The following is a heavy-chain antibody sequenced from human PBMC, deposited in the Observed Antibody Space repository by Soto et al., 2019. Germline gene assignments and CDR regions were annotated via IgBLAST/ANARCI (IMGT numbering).Heavy chain of an antibody. CDR1: GFTFSSYG. Sequence: QVQLVESGGGVVQPGRSLRLSCAASGFTFSSYGMHWVRQAPGKGLEWVAVIIYDGSTKYYADSVKGRFTISRDNSKSTLYLQMSSLRAEATAVYYCAKDRMGAGVRGYFDYWGQGTLVTVSS. V-gene: IGHV3-30*18. CDR2: IIYDGSTK. D-gene: IGHD3-10*01. CDR3: AKDRMGAGVRGYFDY. J-gene: IGHJ4*02.